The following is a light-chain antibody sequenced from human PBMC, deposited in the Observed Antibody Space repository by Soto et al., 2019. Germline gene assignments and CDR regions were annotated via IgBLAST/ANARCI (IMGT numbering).Light chain of an antibody. CDR1: RRVTSNY. Sequence: EIELTQSKGTLSLSALERPTLSCSRSRRVTSNYFAWYQQKPGQAPRLLIYGASSRATGIPDRFSGSGSGTDFTLTISRLEPEDFAVYYCQQYGSTRWTLGQGTEVDI. V-gene: IGKV3-20*01. J-gene: IGKJ1*01. CDR2: GAS. CDR3: QQYGSTRWT.